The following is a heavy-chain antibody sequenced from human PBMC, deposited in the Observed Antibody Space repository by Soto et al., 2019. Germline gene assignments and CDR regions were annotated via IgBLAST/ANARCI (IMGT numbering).Heavy chain of an antibody. CDR3: ARDRSYSLDV. J-gene: IGHJ6*02. CDR2: ISSNSAYI. V-gene: IGHV3-21*01. CDR1: GFTFRSFT. Sequence: GGSLRLSCAASGFTFRSFTMNWVRQAPGKGLEWVSTISSNSAYIYYTDALRGRFTISRDNAKNTVYLQMNSLRAEDTAVYYCARDRSYSLDVWGQGTTVTVSS.